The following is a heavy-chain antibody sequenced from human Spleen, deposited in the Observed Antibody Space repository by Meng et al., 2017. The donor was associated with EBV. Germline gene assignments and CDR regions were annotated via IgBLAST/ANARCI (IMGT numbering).Heavy chain of an antibody. D-gene: IGHD2/OR15-2a*01. Sequence: QSELRQWGAGLLKPSETLSLTCAVYGGSFSDYYWTWIRQPPGMGLELIGEINHSGITSYNPSLRSRVTISVDTSKNQFSLKLTSVTAAETAVYYCASNIKVPRYWGQGTLVTVSS. J-gene: IGHJ4*02. CDR3: ASNIKVPRY. V-gene: IGHV4-34*01. CDR2: INHSGIT. CDR1: GGSFSDYY.